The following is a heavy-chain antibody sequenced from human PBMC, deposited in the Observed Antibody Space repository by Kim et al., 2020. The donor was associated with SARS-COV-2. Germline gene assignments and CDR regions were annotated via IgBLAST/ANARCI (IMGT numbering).Heavy chain of an antibody. CDR1: GFTFSSYW. Sequence: GGSLRLSCAASGFTFSSYWMSWVRQAPGKGLEWVANIKQDGSEKYYVDSVKGRFTISRDNAKNSLYLQMNSLRAEDTAVYYCARGGDSSGYFDYYYGMDVWGQGTTVTVSS. CDR3: ARGGDSSGYFDYYYGMDV. V-gene: IGHV3-7*01. J-gene: IGHJ6*02. D-gene: IGHD3-22*01. CDR2: IKQDGSEK.